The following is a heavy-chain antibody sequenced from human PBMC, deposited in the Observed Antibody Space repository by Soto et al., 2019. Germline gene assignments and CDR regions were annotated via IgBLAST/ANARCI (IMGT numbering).Heavy chain of an antibody. V-gene: IGHV4-4*02. Sequence: VQLHQSGSVLVKPEGTLSLTCAVSVASITSSNWWSWGRQHPGQRLEWIGAIDHGGSPNYNPSRKSRVTISVDKSKNQFSLKLRCVTGADTSVYYCARGLPMGTWGQGTLVTVSS. J-gene: IGHJ1*01. D-gene: IGHD2-8*01. CDR3: ARGLPMGT. CDR2: IDHGGSP. CDR1: VASITSSNW.